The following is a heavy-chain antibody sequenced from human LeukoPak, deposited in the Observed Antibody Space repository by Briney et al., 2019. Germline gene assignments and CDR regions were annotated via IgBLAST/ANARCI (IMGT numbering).Heavy chain of an antibody. CDR3: ARGPAYCGGDCYSYFDY. Sequence: ASVKVSCKASGYTFTSYYMHWVRQAPGQGLEWMGIINPSGGSTSYAQKFQGRVTMTGDTSTSTVYMELSSLRSEDTAVYYCARGPAYCGGDCYSYFDYWGQGTLVTVFS. CDR1: GYTFTSYY. J-gene: IGHJ4*02. V-gene: IGHV1-46*01. D-gene: IGHD2-21*02. CDR2: INPSGGST.